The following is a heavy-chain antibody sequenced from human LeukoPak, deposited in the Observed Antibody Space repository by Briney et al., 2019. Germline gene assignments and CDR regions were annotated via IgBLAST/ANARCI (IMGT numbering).Heavy chain of an antibody. Sequence: GGSLRLSCAASGFTFSSYWMSWVRQAPGKGLEWVANIKQDGSEKYYVGSVKGRFTISRDNAKNSLYLQMNSLRAEDTAVYYCAGEGYDFWSGYYTRDPFDIWGQGTMVTVSS. D-gene: IGHD3-3*01. CDR1: GFTFSSYW. CDR2: IKQDGSEK. V-gene: IGHV3-7*01. J-gene: IGHJ3*02. CDR3: AGEGYDFWSGYYTRDPFDI.